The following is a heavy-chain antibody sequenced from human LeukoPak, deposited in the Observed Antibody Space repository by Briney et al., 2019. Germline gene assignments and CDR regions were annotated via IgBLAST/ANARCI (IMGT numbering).Heavy chain of an antibody. J-gene: IGHJ4*02. D-gene: IGHD6-19*01. CDR3: ARPQYSSGWTAFDY. Sequence: HGESLQISCQGSGSTFSRYWIGWVRQLPGKGLEWMGIIYPGDADTRYSPSFQGQVTISADKSISTAYLQWSSLKASDSAMYYCARPQYSSGWTAFDYWGQGTLVTVSS. CDR2: IYPGDADT. CDR1: GSTFSRYW. V-gene: IGHV5-51*01.